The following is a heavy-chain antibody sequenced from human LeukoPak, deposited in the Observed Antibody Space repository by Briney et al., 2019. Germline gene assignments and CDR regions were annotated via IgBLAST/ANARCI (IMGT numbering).Heavy chain of an antibody. CDR2: INHSGST. CDR3: ARGPRTARYCSSTSCSHRAPFDP. V-gene: IGHV4-34*01. D-gene: IGHD2-2*01. Sequence: SETLSLTCAVYGGSFSGYYRSWIRQPPGKGLEWIGEINHSGSTNYNPSLKSRVTISVDTSKNQFSLKLSSVTAADTAVYYCARGPRTARYCSSTSCSHRAPFDPWGQGTLVTVSS. CDR1: GGSFSGYY. J-gene: IGHJ5*02.